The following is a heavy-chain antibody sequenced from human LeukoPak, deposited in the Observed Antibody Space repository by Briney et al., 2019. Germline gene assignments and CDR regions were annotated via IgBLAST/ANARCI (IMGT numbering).Heavy chain of an antibody. CDR3: AKPYYYDSSGYDFDI. V-gene: IGHV3-30*02. J-gene: IGHJ3*02. CDR2: IRYDGSNK. Sequence: PGGSLRLSCAASGFTFSSYGMHWVRQAPGKGLEWVAFIRYDGSNKYYADSVKGRFTISRDNSKNTLYLQMNSLRAEDAAVYYCAKPYYYDSSGYDFDIWGQGTMVTVSS. D-gene: IGHD3-22*01. CDR1: GFTFSSYG.